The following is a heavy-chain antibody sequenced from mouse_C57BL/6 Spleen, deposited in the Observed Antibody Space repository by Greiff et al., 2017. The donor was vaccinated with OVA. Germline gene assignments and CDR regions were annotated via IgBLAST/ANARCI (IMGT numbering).Heavy chain of an antibody. V-gene: IGHV1-15*01. CDR3: TRREVLRYLSWFAY. D-gene: IGHD1-1*01. J-gene: IGHJ3*01. Sequence: QVQLQQSGAELVRPGASVTLSCKASGYTFTDYEMHWVKQTPVHGLEWIGAIDPETGGTAYNQKFKGKAILTADKSSSTAYMELRSLTSEDSAVYYCTRREVLRYLSWFAYWGQGTLVTVSA. CDR2: IDPETGGT. CDR1: GYTFTDYE.